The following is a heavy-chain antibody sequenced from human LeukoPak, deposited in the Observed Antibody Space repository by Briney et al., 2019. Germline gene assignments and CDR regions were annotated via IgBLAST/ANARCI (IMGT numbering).Heavy chain of an antibody. J-gene: IGHJ4*02. CDR2: ISRSSTYI. Sequence: PSETLSLTCTVSGGSISNYYWSWIRQAPGKGLEWISYISRSSTYINYADSVKGRFTISRDSAKNSLYLQMNSLRAEDTAVYYCARGYYYDSSGHHRGFDFWGQGTLVTVSS. CDR3: ARGYYYDSSGHHRGFDF. V-gene: IGHV3-11*06. CDR1: GGSISNYY. D-gene: IGHD3-22*01.